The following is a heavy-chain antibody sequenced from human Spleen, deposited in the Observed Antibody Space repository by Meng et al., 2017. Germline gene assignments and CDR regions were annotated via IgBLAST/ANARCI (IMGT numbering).Heavy chain of an antibody. CDR3: ARGQQFYYYYGMDV. V-gene: IGHV1-2*02. CDR2: INPNSGGT. D-gene: IGHD6-13*01. J-gene: IGHJ6*02. CDR1: GYTFTGYY. Sequence: ASVKVSCKASGYTFTGYYIHWVRQAPGQGLEWMGWINPNSGGTNYAQKLQGRVTLTRDTSISTAYMELSRLKSDDTAVYYCARGQQFYYYYGMDVWGQGTMVTVSS.